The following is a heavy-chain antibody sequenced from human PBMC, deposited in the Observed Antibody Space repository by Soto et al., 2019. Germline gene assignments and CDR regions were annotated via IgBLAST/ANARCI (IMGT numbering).Heavy chain of an antibody. CDR1: GRSMSGYY. Sequence: XGTLSLTCTVSGRSMSGYYWSGMRQPAGERLEWIGRIYTSGTTDFNPSLKGRVTMSVDTSKNQFSLKLTSVTAADTALYYCAREDYYDTGYYVVWGQGTQVTVSS. CDR2: IYTSGTT. V-gene: IGHV4-4*07. D-gene: IGHD3-9*01. J-gene: IGHJ4*02. CDR3: AREDYYDTGYYVV.